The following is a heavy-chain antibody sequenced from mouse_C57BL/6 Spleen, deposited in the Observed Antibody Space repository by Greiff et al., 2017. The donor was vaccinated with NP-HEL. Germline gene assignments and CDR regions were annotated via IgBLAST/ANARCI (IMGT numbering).Heavy chain of an antibody. CDR2: IDPSDSSP. CDR1: GYPFTSYW. J-gene: IGHJ2*01. V-gene: IGHV1-69*01. Sequence: VQLQQPGAELVMPGASVKLSCKASGYPFTSYWMHWVKQRPGQGLEWIGEIDPSDSSPNYNQKFKGKSTLTVDKSSSTAYMQRSSLTSEDSAVYYCARSALTGTVDYWGQGTTRTVSS. CDR3: ARSALTGTVDY. D-gene: IGHD4-1*01.